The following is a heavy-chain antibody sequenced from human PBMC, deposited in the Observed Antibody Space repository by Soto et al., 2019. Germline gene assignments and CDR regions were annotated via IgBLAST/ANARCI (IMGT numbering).Heavy chain of an antibody. J-gene: IGHJ4*02. D-gene: IGHD3-9*01. Sequence: PSETLSLTCAFYGGSFSGYYWIWIRQPPGKGLEWIGEINHSGSTNYNPSLKSRVTISVDTSKNQFSLKLSSVTAADTAVYYCARGPKLVLRYFDWLPDFDYWGQGTLVTVSS. CDR3: ARGPKLVLRYFDWLPDFDY. CDR1: GGSFSGYY. V-gene: IGHV4-34*01. CDR2: INHSGST.